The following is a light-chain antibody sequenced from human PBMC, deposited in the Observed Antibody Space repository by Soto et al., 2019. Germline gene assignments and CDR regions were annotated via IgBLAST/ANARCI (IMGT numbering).Light chain of an antibody. J-gene: IGKJ3*01. CDR1: QRISSSY. CDR3: QQYGTSPFT. Sequence: EIVLTQSPGTLSLSPGERATLSCRASQRISSSYVAWYQQTPGQAPRLLIYDAFSRATGIPDRFSGSGSGTDFTLTISRLEPDDVAVYYCQQYGTSPFTLGPGTKVDVK. V-gene: IGKV3-20*01. CDR2: DAF.